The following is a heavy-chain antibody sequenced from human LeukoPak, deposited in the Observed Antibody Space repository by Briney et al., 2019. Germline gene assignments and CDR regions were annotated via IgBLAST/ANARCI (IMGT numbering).Heavy chain of an antibody. D-gene: IGHD6-19*01. J-gene: IGHJ4*02. CDR1: GFTFSSYA. V-gene: IGHV3-30-3*01. CDR2: ISYDGSNK. CDR3: ARGQWLAPDY. Sequence: GGSLRVSCAASGFTFSSYAMHWVRQAPGKGLEWVAVISYDGSNKYYADSVKGRFTISRDNSKNTLYLQMNSLRAEDTAVYYCARGQWLAPDYWGQGTLVTVSS.